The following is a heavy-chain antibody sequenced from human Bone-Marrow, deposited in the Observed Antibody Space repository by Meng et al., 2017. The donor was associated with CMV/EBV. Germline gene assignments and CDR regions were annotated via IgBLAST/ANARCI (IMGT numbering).Heavy chain of an antibody. CDR3: AREEVVPAPKRWFDP. V-gene: IGHV1-2*02. CDR1: GGTFSSYA. J-gene: IGHJ5*02. Sequence: ASVKVSCKASGGTFSSYAISWVRQAPGQGLEWMGWINPNSGGTNYAQKFQGRVTMTRDTSISTAYMELSRLRSDDTAVYYCAREEVVPAPKRWFDPWGQGTLVTVSS. D-gene: IGHD2-2*01. CDR2: INPNSGGT.